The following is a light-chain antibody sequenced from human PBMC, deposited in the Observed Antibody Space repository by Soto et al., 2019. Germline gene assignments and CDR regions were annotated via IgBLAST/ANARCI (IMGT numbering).Light chain of an antibody. J-gene: IGLJ3*02. CDR3: SSYAASNNFYFV. V-gene: IGLV2-8*01. CDR1: SSDVGGYNY. Sequence: QSALTQPPSASGSPGQSVTISCTGTSSDVGGYNYVSWYQQYPGRAPKLMIYGVTKRPSGVPDRFSGPKSGNTASLTVSGLQAEDEADYYCSSYAASNNFYFVFGGGTKLTVL. CDR2: GVT.